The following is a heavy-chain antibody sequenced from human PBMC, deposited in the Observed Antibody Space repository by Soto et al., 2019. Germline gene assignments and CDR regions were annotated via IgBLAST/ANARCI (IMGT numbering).Heavy chain of an antibody. CDR3: ARRAHDARGYYYYYGMDV. D-gene: IGHD2-8*01. CDR2: IDPSDSYT. CDR1: GYSFTSYW. J-gene: IGHJ6*02. Sequence: GESLKISCKGSGYSFTSYWISWVRQMPGKGLEWMGRIDPSDSYTNYSPSFQGHVTISADKSISTAYLQWSSLKASDTAMYYCARRAHDARGYYYYYGMDVWGQGTTVTVSS. V-gene: IGHV5-10-1*01.